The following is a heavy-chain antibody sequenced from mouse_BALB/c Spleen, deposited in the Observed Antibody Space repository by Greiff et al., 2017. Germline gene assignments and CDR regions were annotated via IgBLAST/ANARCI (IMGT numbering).Heavy chain of an antibody. CDR2: ISSGGSYT. V-gene: IGHV5-6*01. CDR3: AIHLFDY. J-gene: IGHJ2*01. CDR1: GFTFSSYG. Sequence: EVQGVESGGDLVKPGGSLKLSCAASGFTFSSYGMSWVRQTPDKRLEWVATISSGGSYTYYPDSVKGRFTISRDNAKNTLYLQMSSLKSEDTAMYYCAIHLFDYWGQGTTLTVSS.